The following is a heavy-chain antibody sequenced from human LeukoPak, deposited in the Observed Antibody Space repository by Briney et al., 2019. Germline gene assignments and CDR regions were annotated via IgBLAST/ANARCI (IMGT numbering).Heavy chain of an antibody. D-gene: IGHD4-17*01. Sequence: SGGSLRLSCAASGFTFSSYAMSWVRQAPGKGLEWVANIKQDGSEKYYVDSVKGRFTISRDNAKNSLYLQMNSLRAEDTAVYYCARGGLRIDYWGQGTLVTVSS. CDR3: ARGGLRIDY. CDR1: GFTFSSYA. CDR2: IKQDGSEK. V-gene: IGHV3-7*03. J-gene: IGHJ4*02.